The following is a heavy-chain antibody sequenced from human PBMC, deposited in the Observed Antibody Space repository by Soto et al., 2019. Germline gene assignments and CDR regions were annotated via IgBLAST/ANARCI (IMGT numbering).Heavy chain of an antibody. J-gene: IGHJ4*02. CDR1: GFTFSNYW. CDR3: ARWKYSSSWFIDH. V-gene: IGHV3-7*05. Sequence: EVQLVESGGGLVQPGGSLRISCAVSGFTFSNYWITWVRQAPGKGLQWVANIKQDGSDIRYVDSVKGRFTVSRYNAKNSLFLQMNSRRVEDTAVYYCARWKYSSSWFIDHWGQGTLVTVSS. D-gene: IGHD6-13*01. CDR2: IKQDGSDI.